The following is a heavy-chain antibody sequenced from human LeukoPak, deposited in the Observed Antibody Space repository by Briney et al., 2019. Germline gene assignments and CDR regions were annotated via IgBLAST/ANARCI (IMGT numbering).Heavy chain of an antibody. J-gene: IGHJ4*02. CDR3: AKGYSSSGTYNTPFDY. D-gene: IGHD3-10*01. CDR1: EFTFTTYG. V-gene: IGHV3-30*02. CDR2: IYYDGSNI. Sequence: GGSLRLSCAASEFTFTTYGMHWVRQAPGKGLEWLAFIYYDGSNIYYADYVKGRFTISRDISKNTLYLQMDSLRAEDTAVYYCAKGYSSSGTYNTPFDYWGQGTLVTVSS.